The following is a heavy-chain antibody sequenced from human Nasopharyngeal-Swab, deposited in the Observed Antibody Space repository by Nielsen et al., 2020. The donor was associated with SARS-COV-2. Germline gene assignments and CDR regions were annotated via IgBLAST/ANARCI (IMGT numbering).Heavy chain of an antibody. CDR3: TRDNGTYNWFDP. D-gene: IGHD3-10*01. J-gene: IGHJ5*02. CDR2: IDKKANNYAT. CDR1: GFIFGDCA. Sequence: GGSLRLSCAGSGFIFGDCAIHWVRQSSAKGLEWVAHIDKKANNYATEYAAPVKGRFTISRDDSSNMAYLQMNRLNTEDTAVYYCTRDNGTYNWFDPWGQGALVTVSS. V-gene: IGHV3-73*01.